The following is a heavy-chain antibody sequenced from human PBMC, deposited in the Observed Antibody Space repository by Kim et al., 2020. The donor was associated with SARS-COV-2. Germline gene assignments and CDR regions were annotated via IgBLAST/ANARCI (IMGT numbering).Heavy chain of an antibody. V-gene: IGHV1-69*04. CDR3: ARGLHDSSGYFSY. J-gene: IGHJ4*02. D-gene: IGHD3-22*01. Sequence: YAQKFQGRVTITADKSTSTAYMELSSLRSEDTAVYYCARGLHDSSGYFSYWGQGTLVTVSS.